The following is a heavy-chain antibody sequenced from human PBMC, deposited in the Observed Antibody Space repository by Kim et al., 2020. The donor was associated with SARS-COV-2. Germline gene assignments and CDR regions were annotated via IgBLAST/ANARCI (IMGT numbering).Heavy chain of an antibody. Sequence: SETLSLTCAVSGGSISSSNWWSWVRQPPGKGLEWIGEIYHSGSTNYNPSLKSRVTISVDKSKNQFSLKLSSVTAADTAVYYCARDSPRIYDFWSGSGWFDPWGQGTLVTVSS. CDR3: ARDSPRIYDFWSGSGWFDP. CDR2: IYHSGST. D-gene: IGHD3-3*01. J-gene: IGHJ5*02. V-gene: IGHV4-4*02. CDR1: GGSISSSNW.